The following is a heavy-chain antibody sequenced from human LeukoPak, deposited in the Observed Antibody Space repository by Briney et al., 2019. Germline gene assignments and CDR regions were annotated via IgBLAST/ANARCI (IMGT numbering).Heavy chain of an antibody. J-gene: IGHJ1*01. Sequence: PSETLSLACTVSGGSISSSSYYWGWIRQPPGKGLEWIGSIYYSGSTYYNPSLKSRVTISVDTSKNQFSLKLSSVTAADTAVYYCARRYSSGWYQEYFQHWGQGTLVTVSS. CDR2: IYYSGST. V-gene: IGHV4-39*01. D-gene: IGHD6-19*01. CDR1: GGSISSSSYY. CDR3: ARRYSSGWYQEYFQH.